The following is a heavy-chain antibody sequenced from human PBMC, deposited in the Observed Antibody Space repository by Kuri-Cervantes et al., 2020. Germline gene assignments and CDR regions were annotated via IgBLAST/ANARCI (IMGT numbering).Heavy chain of an antibody. Sequence: SQTLSLTCAVYGGSFSGYYWSWIRQPPGKGLEWIGEINHSGSTNYNPSLKSRVTISVDTSKNQFSLKLSSVTAADTAVYYCARHVRYSSGWYTLWNWGQGTLVTVSS. D-gene: IGHD6-19*01. CDR1: GGSFSGYY. V-gene: IGHV4-34*01. CDR3: ARHVRYSSGWYTLWN. J-gene: IGHJ4*02. CDR2: INHSGST.